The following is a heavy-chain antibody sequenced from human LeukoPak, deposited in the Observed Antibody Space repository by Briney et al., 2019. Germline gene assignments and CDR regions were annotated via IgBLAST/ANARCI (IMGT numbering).Heavy chain of an antibody. Sequence: PGGSLRLSCAASGFTFSTYGMHWVRQAPGKGLEWVSFIRYVGINKYYADSVKGRFTISRDNSKNTLYLQMNSLRAEDTAIYYCANGPHYQILTGFYKVRSHLDYWGQGTLVTVSS. J-gene: IGHJ4*02. V-gene: IGHV3-30*02. CDR1: GFTFSTYG. D-gene: IGHD3-9*01. CDR3: ANGPHYQILTGFYKVRSHLDY. CDR2: IRYVGINK.